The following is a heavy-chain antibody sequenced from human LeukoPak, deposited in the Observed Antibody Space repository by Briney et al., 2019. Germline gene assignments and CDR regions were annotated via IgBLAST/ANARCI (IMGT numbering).Heavy chain of an antibody. Sequence: ASVKVSCKASGGTFSSYAISWVRQAPGQGLEWMGRIIPILGIANYAQKFQGRVTITADKSTSTAYMELSSLRSEDTAVYYCARDTYTGIAAASDWFDPWGQGTLVTVSS. CDR2: IIPILGIA. CDR1: GGTFSSYA. CDR3: ARDTYTGIAAASDWFDP. J-gene: IGHJ5*02. D-gene: IGHD6-13*01. V-gene: IGHV1-69*04.